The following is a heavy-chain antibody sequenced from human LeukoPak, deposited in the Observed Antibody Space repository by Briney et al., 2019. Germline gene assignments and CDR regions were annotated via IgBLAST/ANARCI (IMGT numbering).Heavy chain of an antibody. CDR2: IYYSGST. Sequence: SETLSLTCTVSGGSISSGGYYWSWIRQHPGKGLEWIGYIYYSGSTYYNPSLKSRVTISVDTSKNQFSLKLSSVAAADTAVYYCARVGGTNYYYYGMDVWGQGTTVTVSS. V-gene: IGHV4-31*03. D-gene: IGHD1-26*01. J-gene: IGHJ6*02. CDR1: GGSISSGGYY. CDR3: ARVGGTNYYYYGMDV.